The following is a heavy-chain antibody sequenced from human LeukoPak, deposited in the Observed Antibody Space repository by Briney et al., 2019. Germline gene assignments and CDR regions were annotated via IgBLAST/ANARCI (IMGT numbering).Heavy chain of an antibody. D-gene: IGHD3-3*01. Sequence: SETLSLTCTVSGGSISSSSYYWGWLRQPPGKGLEWIGSIYYSGSTYYNPSLKSRVTISVDTSKNQFSLKLSSVTAADTAVYYCARHEAIFGVVILRVFDYWGQGTLVTVSS. J-gene: IGHJ4*02. CDR2: IYYSGST. CDR1: GGSISSSSYY. CDR3: ARHEAIFGVVILRVFDY. V-gene: IGHV4-39*01.